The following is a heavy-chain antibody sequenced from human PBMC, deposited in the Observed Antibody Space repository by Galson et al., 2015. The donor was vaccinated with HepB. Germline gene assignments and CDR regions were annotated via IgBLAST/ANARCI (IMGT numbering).Heavy chain of an antibody. V-gene: IGHV3-23*01. CDR3: AKKGRGATTYFDY. Sequence: SLRLSCAASGFTFSNYDMTWVRQAPGKGLEWVSGISGNGGTYYADSAKGRFTISRDNSKNTLYLQMNSLRAEDTAVYYCAKKGRGATTYFDYWGQGTPVTVSS. CDR2: ISGNGGT. CDR1: GFTFSNYD. J-gene: IGHJ4*02. D-gene: IGHD1-26*01.